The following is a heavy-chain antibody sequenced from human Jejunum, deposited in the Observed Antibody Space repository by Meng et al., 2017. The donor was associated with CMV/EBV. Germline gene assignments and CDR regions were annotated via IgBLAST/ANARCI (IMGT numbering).Heavy chain of an antibody. D-gene: IGHD3-10*01. J-gene: IGHJ4*02. Sequence: SGNTFTVYYMHWVRQAPGQGLEWMGWINANSGDTNYAQKFQGRVTMTRDTSISTAYMELSRLRSDDTAVYYCARDTSYGSGSPFDYWGQGTLVTVSS. CDR1: GNTFTVYY. CDR3: ARDTSYGSGSPFDY. CDR2: INANSGDT. V-gene: IGHV1-2*02.